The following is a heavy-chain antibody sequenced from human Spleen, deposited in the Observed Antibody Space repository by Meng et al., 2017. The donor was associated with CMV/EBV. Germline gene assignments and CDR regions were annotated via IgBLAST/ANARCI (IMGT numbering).Heavy chain of an antibody. CDR2: ISSSGSTM. CDR3: ARGVNTGMVFIWYYNYGMDV. J-gene: IGHJ6*02. D-gene: IGHD5-18*01. CDR1: Y. Sequence: YMTWFCQARGKGLEWVSYISSSGSTMYYADSVKGRFTISRDSAKNSLYLQMNSLRAEDTAVYYCARGVNTGMVFIWYYNYGMDVWGQGTTVTVSS. V-gene: IGHV3-11*01.